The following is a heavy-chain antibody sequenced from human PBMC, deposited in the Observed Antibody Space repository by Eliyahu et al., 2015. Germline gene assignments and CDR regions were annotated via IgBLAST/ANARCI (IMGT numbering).Heavy chain of an antibody. D-gene: IGHD3-3*01. CDR3: ARTEWFGGTASGEYLDH. V-gene: IGHV3-33*01. J-gene: IGHJ4*02. Sequence: QVQLVESGGGVVQPGRSLXLSCXASGFXFXAFGXNWVRQAPGRGLAWLAVIWYDGRRTLYAESVKGRFVISRDNSKNTLHLQMNSLRVEDTAVYYCARTEWFGGTASGEYLDHWGQGTLVTVSS. CDR2: IWYDGRRT. CDR1: GFXFXAFG.